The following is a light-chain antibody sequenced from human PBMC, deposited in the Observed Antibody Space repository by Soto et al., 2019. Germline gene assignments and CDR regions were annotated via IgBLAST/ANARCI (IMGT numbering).Light chain of an antibody. CDR1: QTISNY. Sequence: DIQMTQSPSSLSASIGDRVTITCRASQTISNYLNWYQQKSGKAPNVLISTASTLQSGVPPRFSGSASGADYTLTISSLQPEDFATYYRQQSYSPPWTFGQGTKLEIK. CDR2: TAS. J-gene: IGKJ1*01. V-gene: IGKV1-39*01. CDR3: QQSYSPPWT.